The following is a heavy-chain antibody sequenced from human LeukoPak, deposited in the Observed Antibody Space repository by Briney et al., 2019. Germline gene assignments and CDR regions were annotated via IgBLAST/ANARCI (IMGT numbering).Heavy chain of an antibody. D-gene: IGHD4-17*01. CDR1: GGTFSNST. J-gene: IGHJ4*02. Sequence: SVKVSCKTSGGTFSNSTINWVRQAPGQGLEWMGGIIPMSETTNYAQKFQGRVTMTADQSTTTVYLELSSLRSEDTAVYYCAREFRPFTGDYGPFDHWGQGTLVTVSS. V-gene: IGHV1-69*13. CDR2: IIPMSETT. CDR3: AREFRPFTGDYGPFDH.